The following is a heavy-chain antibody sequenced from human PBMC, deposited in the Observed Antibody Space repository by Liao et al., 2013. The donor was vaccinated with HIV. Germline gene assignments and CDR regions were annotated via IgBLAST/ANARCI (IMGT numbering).Heavy chain of an antibody. CDR3: ARRVIVVVVATAIIPYFDY. J-gene: IGHJ4*02. CDR1: GGSISGYY. CDR2: INHSGST. V-gene: IGHV4-34*01. Sequence: QVQLQQWGAGLLKPSETLSLTCAVYGGSISGYYWSWIRQPPGKGLEWIGEINHSGSTNYNPSLKSRVTISVDTSKNQFSLKLSSVTAADTAVYYCARRVIVVVVATAIIPYFDYWGQGTLVTVSS. D-gene: IGHD2-2*01.